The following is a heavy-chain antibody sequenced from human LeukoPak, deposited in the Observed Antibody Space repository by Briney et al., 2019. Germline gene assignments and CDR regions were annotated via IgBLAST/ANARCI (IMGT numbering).Heavy chain of an antibody. CDR3: ARAPFHYDSSGYYGY. J-gene: IGHJ4*02. CDR2: ISYDGSNK. CDR1: GFTFSSYA. Sequence: GGSLRLSCAASGFTFSSYAMHWVRQAPGKGLEWVAVISYDGSNKYHADSVKGRFTISRDNAKNTLYLQMNSLRAEDTAVYYCARAPFHYDSSGYYGYWGQGTLVTVSS. V-gene: IGHV3-30*04. D-gene: IGHD3-22*01.